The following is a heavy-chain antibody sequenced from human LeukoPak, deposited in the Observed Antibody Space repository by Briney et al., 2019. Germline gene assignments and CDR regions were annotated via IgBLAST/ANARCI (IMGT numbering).Heavy chain of an antibody. V-gene: IGHV6-1*01. Sequence: SQTLSLTCAISGDSVSSNSAAWNWIRQSPSRGLEWLGRTYYRSKWYNDYAVSVKSRITINPDTSKNQFSLQLNSVTPEDTAVYYCARGPRITGTSPEYYFDYWGQGTLVTVSS. D-gene: IGHD1-7*01. CDR1: GDSVSSNSAA. J-gene: IGHJ4*02. CDR2: TYYRSKWYN. CDR3: ARGPRITGTSPEYYFDY.